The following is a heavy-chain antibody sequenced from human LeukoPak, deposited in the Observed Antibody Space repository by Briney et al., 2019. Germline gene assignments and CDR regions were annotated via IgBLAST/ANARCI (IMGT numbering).Heavy chain of an antibody. V-gene: IGHV4-39*01. J-gene: IGHJ4*02. D-gene: IGHD2-2*02. Sequence: SETLSLTCTVSGDSISNSDYYWGWIRQPPGKGLEWIGSIYYNGITYDNSSLKSRVTISVDTSRNQLSLNLNSVTAADTAVYYCARHRAGDCSSTICYTDNWGQGTLVTVSS. CDR3: ARHRAGDCSSTICYTDN. CDR2: IYYNGIT. CDR1: GDSISNSDYY.